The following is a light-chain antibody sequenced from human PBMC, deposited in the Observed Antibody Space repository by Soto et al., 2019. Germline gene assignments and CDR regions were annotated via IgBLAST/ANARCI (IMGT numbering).Light chain of an antibody. J-gene: IGKJ2*01. Sequence: DIQMTQSPSTLSASVGDRVTNTCRASQSISSWLAWYQQKPGKAPKLLIYDASSLESGVPSRFSGSGSGTEFTLTISSLQPDDFATYYCQQYNSYSWTFGQGTKLEIK. V-gene: IGKV1-5*01. CDR1: QSISSW. CDR3: QQYNSYSWT. CDR2: DAS.